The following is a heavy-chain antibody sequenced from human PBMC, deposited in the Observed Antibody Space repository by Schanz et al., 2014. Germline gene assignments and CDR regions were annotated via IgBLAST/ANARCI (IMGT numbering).Heavy chain of an antibody. J-gene: IGHJ4*02. Sequence: QVQLVQSGSELKKPGASVKVSCKASGYTFTNYAINWVRQAPGQGLEWMGWINTNTGNPTYAQAFTGRFLFSLDTSVNTAYLQISSLEADDTAVYYCARRGRSVVFSSFAYWGLGTLVTVSS. CDR1: GYTFTNYA. CDR3: ARRGRSVVFSSFAY. CDR2: INTNTGNP. V-gene: IGHV7-4-1*02. D-gene: IGHD3-16*01.